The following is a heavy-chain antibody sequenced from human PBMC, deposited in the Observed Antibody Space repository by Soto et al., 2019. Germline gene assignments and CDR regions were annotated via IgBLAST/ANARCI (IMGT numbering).Heavy chain of an antibody. J-gene: IGHJ4*02. D-gene: IGHD3-9*01. CDR1: GFTFSMYS. CDR2: LSYDVRNK. CDR3: ARERVTGYYNVIGY. Sequence: QVHLVESGGGVVQPGRSLRLSCAASGFTFSMYSMHWVRQAPGKGLEWVAVLSYDVRNKFYADSVKGRFTISRDNSKNPLYLQMNSLRAEETAVYYCARERVTGYYNVIGYWGQGTLVTVSS. V-gene: IGHV3-30*04.